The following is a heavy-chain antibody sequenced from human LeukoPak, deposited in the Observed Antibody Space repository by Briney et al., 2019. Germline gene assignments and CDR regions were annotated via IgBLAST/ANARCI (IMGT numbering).Heavy chain of an antibody. J-gene: IGHJ6*02. D-gene: IGHD3-16*01. V-gene: IGHV1-69*13. CDR2: IIPIFGTA. Sequence: ASVKVSCTASGGTFSSYAISWVRQAPGQGLEWMGGIIPIFGTANYAQKFQGRVTITADESTSTAYMELSSLRSEDTAVYYCARDASYYYGMDVWGQGTTVTVSS. CDR3: ARDASYYYGMDV. CDR1: GGTFSSYA.